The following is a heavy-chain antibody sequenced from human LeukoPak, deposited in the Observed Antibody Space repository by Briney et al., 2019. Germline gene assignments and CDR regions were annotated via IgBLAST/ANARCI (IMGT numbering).Heavy chain of an antibody. CDR1: GFTFRTCA. J-gene: IGHJ4*02. CDR3: ARGTLAGYFLGY. D-gene: IGHD3-9*01. CDR2: VSDNGGDT. Sequence: GGSLRLSCTASGFTFRTCAMTWVRQAPGKGLEWVSDVSDNGGDTSYADSVKGRFSISRDNAKNTVYLQMDSLRAEDTAQYYCARGTLAGYFLGYWGQGTLVTVSS. V-gene: IGHV3-23*01.